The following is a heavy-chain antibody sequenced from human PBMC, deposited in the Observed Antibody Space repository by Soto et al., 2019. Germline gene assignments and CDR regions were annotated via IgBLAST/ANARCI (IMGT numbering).Heavy chain of an antibody. CDR1: EFTFSDYS. CDR2: ISSSRSTI. Sequence: GGSLRLSCVAYEFTFSDYSMNWVRQAPGKGLEWLSYISSSRSTIYNADSVKGRFTISRDNARNSLYLQMNSLRAEDTAVYYCARDLSWGSNWYYYMDVWGKGTTVTVSS. CDR3: ARDLSWGSNWYYYMDV. J-gene: IGHJ6*03. D-gene: IGHD7-27*01. V-gene: IGHV3-48*01.